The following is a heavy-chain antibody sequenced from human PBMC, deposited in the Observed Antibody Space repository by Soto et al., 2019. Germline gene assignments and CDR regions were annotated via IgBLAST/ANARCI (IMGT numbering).Heavy chain of an antibody. Sequence: SKTLSLTCTVSGGSISRSSYYWGWIRQPPGKGLEWIGNMFYSGSTHYNPSLKSRVTISVDTSKNQFSLKLSFVTAADTAVYYCARLSDYGYISHFDYWGQGTLVTVSS. CDR1: GGSISRSSYY. CDR2: MFYSGST. V-gene: IGHV4-39*01. J-gene: IGHJ4*02. D-gene: IGHD5-18*01. CDR3: ARLSDYGYISHFDY.